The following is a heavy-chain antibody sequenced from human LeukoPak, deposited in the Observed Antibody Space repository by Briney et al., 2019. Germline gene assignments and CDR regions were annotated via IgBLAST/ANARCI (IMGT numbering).Heavy chain of an antibody. CDR2: IRYDGSNK. Sequence: PGGSLDLSGAASGFTFSSYAWNWVRQPPGKGLEWVAFIRYDGSNKYYADSVKGRFTISRDNSKNTLYLQMNSLRAEDTAVYYCATLTDFDYWGQGTLVTVPS. D-gene: IGHD7-27*01. CDR3: ATLTDFDY. CDR1: GFTFSSYA. J-gene: IGHJ4*02. V-gene: IGHV3-30*02.